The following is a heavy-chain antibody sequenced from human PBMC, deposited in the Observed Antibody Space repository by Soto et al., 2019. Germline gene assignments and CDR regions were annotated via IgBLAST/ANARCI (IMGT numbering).Heavy chain of an antibody. Sequence: QVQLVQSGAEVKKPGASVKVSCKTSGYTFTTYGINWVRQAPGQGLEWMGWISAYNGDTKYAQNLQGRVTLTTDTSTSTACMDLRNLRSDDTAVYYCAREGRGYANSFGPWGQGTLVTVSS. CDR3: AREGRGYANSFGP. CDR1: GYTFTTYG. CDR2: ISAYNGDT. D-gene: IGHD5-12*01. J-gene: IGHJ5*02. V-gene: IGHV1-18*01.